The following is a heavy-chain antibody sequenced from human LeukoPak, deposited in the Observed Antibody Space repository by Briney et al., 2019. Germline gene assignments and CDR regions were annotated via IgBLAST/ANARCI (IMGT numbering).Heavy chain of an antibody. V-gene: IGHV3-21*01. CDR1: GFTFRRYS. D-gene: IGHD6-19*01. Sequence: PGGSLRLSCAASGFTFRRYSMDWVRQAPGKGLEWGSAISSSSSYIYYADSVKGRFTISRDNAKNSLSLQMNSLRAEDTAVYYCARGSGGAIAVAGTHRHFDYWGQGTLVTVSS. CDR2: ISSSSSYI. CDR3: ARGSGGAIAVAGTHRHFDY. J-gene: IGHJ4*02.